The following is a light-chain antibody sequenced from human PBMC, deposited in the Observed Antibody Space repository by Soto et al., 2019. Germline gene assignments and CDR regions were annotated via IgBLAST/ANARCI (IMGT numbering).Light chain of an antibody. CDR3: SSYAGSPVL. Sequence: QSALTQPPSASGSPGQSVTISCTGTSSDVGGYNYVSWYQQHPDKAPKLIIYEVSKRPSGVPDRFSGSKSGNTASLTVSGLQAEDEADYYCSSYAGSPVLFGGGTKVTVL. CDR2: EVS. J-gene: IGLJ2*01. V-gene: IGLV2-8*01. CDR1: SSDVGGYNY.